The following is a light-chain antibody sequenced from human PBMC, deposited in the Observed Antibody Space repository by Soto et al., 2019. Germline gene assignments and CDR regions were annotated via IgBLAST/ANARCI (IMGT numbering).Light chain of an antibody. CDR2: GNN. CDR3: QSYDSSLSDWV. Sequence: QSVLTQPPSVSGAPVQRVTISCTGSSSNIGSGYDVHWYQQLPGTAPKLLIYGNNNRPSGVPDRFSGSKSGTSASLAITGLQAEDEADYYCQSYDSSLSDWVFGGGTKLTVL. V-gene: IGLV1-40*01. CDR1: SSNIGSGYD. J-gene: IGLJ3*02.